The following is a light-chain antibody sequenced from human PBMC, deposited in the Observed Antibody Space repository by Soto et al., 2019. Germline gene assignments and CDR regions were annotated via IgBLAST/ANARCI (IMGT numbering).Light chain of an antibody. CDR3: KQYYSYTLT. CDR1: QGISSY. J-gene: IGKJ4*01. Sequence: AIRMTQSPSPLSASTGDRVTITCRASQGISSYLAWYQQKPGKAPKLLIYAASTLQSGVQSRFSGSGSRTDFTLTISCLQSEDFATYYCKQYYSYTLTFGGGTKV. V-gene: IGKV1-8*01. CDR2: AAS.